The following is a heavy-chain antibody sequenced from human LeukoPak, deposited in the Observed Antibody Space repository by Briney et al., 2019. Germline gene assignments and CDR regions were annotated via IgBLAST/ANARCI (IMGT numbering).Heavy chain of an antibody. D-gene: IGHD4-17*01. J-gene: IGHJ4*02. CDR2: IKEDGGLL. CDR1: EFTFSSLW. Sequence: GPLRLPWAAFEFTFSSLWISWVRQAPGKGLEWVANIKEDGGLLYFLESVKGRLPVSRDTVKNSLYLQMNGLRAEDTAVYYCARLGARQMLEYWGQGTLVTVSS. CDR3: ARLGARQMLEY. V-gene: IGHV3-7*01.